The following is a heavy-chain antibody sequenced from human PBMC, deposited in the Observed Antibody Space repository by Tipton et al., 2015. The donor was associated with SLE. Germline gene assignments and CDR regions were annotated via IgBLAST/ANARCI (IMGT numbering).Heavy chain of an antibody. Sequence: TLSLTCTVSGGSIRNNYWIWIRQPPGKGLEWIGYIHSSGSTNYNPPLQSRVTISIDGSKNQFSLKLPSVTAADTAVYYCGRGATTWRGAIYGMDVWGQGTTVTVSS. CDR2: IHSSGST. V-gene: IGHV4-59*08. J-gene: IGHJ6*02. CDR3: GRGATTWRGAIYGMDV. CDR1: GGSIRNNY. D-gene: IGHD1-1*01.